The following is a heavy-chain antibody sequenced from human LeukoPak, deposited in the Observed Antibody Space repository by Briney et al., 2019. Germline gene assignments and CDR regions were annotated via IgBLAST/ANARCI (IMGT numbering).Heavy chain of an antibody. CDR2: IYYSGST. CDR3: ARDIGRGPYYFDY. J-gene: IGHJ4*02. D-gene: IGHD3-10*01. CDR1: GGSISSHY. V-gene: IGHV4-59*11. Sequence: SETLSLTCTVSGGSISSHYWSWIRQPPGKGLEWIGYIYYSGSTNYNPSLKSRVTISVDTSKNQFSLKLSSVTAADTAVYYCARDIGRGPYYFDYWGQGTLVTVSS.